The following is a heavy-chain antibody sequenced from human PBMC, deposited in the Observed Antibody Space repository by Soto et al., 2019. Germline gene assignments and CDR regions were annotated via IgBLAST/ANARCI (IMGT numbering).Heavy chain of an antibody. Sequence: GGSLRLSCAASGFTFSSYSMNWVRQAPGKGLEWVSSISSSSSYIYYADSVKGRFTISRDNAKNSLYLQMNSLRAEDTAVYYCARESVVAATGYYYYYYYMDVWDKGTTVTVSS. CDR3: ARESVVAATGYYYYYYYMDV. J-gene: IGHJ6*03. CDR1: GFTFSSYS. CDR2: ISSSSSYI. D-gene: IGHD2-15*01. V-gene: IGHV3-21*01.